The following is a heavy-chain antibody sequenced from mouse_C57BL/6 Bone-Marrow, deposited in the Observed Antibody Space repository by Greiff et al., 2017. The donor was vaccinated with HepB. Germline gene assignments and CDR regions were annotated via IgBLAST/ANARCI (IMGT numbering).Heavy chain of an antibody. CDR3: ARYTIVTTHWYCDV. CDR1: GFTFSSYA. J-gene: IGHJ1*03. CDR2: ISDGGSYT. D-gene: IGHD2-5*01. V-gene: IGHV5-4*01. Sequence: EVQLVESGGGLVKPGGSLKLSCAASGFTFSSYAMSWVRQTPEKRLEWVATISDGGSYTYYPDNVKGRFTISRDNAKNNLYLQMSHLKSEDTAMYYCARYTIVTTHWYCDVWGTGTTVTVSS.